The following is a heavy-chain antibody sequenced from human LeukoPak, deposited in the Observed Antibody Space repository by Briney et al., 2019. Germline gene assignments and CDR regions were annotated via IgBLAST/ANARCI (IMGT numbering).Heavy chain of an antibody. V-gene: IGHV3-23*01. CDR1: GFTFSSYA. Sequence: GGSLRLSCAASGFTFSSYAMSWVRQAPGKGLDWVSAISGSGGSTYYADSVKGRFTISRDNSKNTLYLQMNSLRAEDTAVYYCARDGPVTIFGVVIINYYYYYMDVWGKGPRSPSP. CDR3: ARDGPVTIFGVVIINYYYYYMDV. J-gene: IGHJ6*03. CDR2: ISGSGGST. D-gene: IGHD3-3*01.